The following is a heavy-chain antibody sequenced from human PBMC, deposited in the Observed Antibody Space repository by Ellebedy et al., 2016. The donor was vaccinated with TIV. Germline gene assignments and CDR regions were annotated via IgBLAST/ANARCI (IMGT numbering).Heavy chain of an antibody. Sequence: GGSLRLSCVASGFTFTSHVVTWVRQAPGKGLEWVSSISGSSLSTYYADSVKGRFTISRDNSKNTLYLQMNSLRAEDTAVYYCSKILTMFEGYFDSWGLGTLVTVSS. V-gene: IGHV3-23*01. CDR3: SKILTMFEGYFDS. CDR1: GFTFTSHV. J-gene: IGHJ4*02. D-gene: IGHD3-3*01. CDR2: ISGSSLST.